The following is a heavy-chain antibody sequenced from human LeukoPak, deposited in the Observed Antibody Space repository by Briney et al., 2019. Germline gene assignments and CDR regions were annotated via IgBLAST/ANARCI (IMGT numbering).Heavy chain of an antibody. V-gene: IGHV4-59*01. D-gene: IGHD6-13*01. J-gene: IGHJ3*02. CDR2: IFYSGYT. Sequence: SETLSLTCTVSGGSISSYYWSWIRQPPGKGLEWIGCIFYSGYTNYNPSLKSRVTISVDTSKNQFSLKLSSMTAADTAVYYCARVRQLVPWGDDAFDIWGQGTMSPSLQ. CDR3: ARVRQLVPWGDDAFDI. CDR1: GGSISSYY.